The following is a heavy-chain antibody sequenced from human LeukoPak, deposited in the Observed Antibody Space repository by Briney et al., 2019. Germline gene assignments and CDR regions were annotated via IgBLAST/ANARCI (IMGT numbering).Heavy chain of an antibody. D-gene: IGHD4-23*01. CDR1: GYTLTELS. Sequence: ASVKVSCKVSGYTLTELSMHWVRQAPGKGLEWMGGFDPEDGETFYAQKFQGRVTMTEDTSTDTAYMELSSLRSEDTAVYYCATVALDGGYSIAFDIWGQGTMVTVSS. V-gene: IGHV1-24*01. CDR2: FDPEDGET. J-gene: IGHJ3*02. CDR3: ATVALDGGYSIAFDI.